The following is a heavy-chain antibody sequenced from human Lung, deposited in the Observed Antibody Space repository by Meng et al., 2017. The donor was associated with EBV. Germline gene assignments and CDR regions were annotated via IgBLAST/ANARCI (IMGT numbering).Heavy chain of an antibody. D-gene: IGHD1-7*01. V-gene: IGHV6-1*01. J-gene: IGHJ4*02. CDR3: ASLRPLAGNWNYHY. Sequence: VQLQRAGPGLVKPSPTLSPTCSISGDSVSSNTAAWNWIRQSPSRGLEWLGRTYYRSKWYNDYAVSVKSRITINPDTSKNQFSLQLNSVTPEDTAVYYCASLRPLAGNWNYHYWGQGTLVTVSS. CDR2: TYYRSKWYN. CDR1: GDSVSSNTAA.